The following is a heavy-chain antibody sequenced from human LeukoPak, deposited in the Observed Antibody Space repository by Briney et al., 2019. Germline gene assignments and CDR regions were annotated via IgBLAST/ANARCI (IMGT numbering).Heavy chain of an antibody. D-gene: IGHD4-17*01. CDR1: GGSISSYY. Sequence: SETLSLTCTVSGGSISSYYWSWIRQPPGEGLEWIGYIYYSGSTNYNPSLKSRVTISVDTSKNQFSLKLSSVTAADTAVYYCARRGDYGDSWELDYWGQGTLVTVSS. J-gene: IGHJ4*02. CDR3: ARRGDYGDSWELDY. CDR2: IYYSGST. V-gene: IGHV4-59*01.